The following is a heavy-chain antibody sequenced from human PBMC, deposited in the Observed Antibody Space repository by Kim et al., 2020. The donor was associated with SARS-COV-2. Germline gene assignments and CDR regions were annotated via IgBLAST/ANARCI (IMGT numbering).Heavy chain of an antibody. D-gene: IGHD6-19*01. CDR2: IYSGGST. CDR3: ASGIVEQWLVQSAFDY. Sequence: GGSLRLSCAASGFTVSSNYMSWVRQAPGKGLEWVSVIYSGGSTYYADSVKGRFTISRDNSKNTLYLQMNSLRAEDTAVYYCASGIVEQWLVQSAFDYWGQGTLVTVSS. CDR1: GFTVSSNY. J-gene: IGHJ4*02. V-gene: IGHV3-53*01.